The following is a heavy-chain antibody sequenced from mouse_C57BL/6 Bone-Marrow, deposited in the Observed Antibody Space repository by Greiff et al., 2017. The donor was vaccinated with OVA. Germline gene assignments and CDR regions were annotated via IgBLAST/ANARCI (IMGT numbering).Heavy chain of an antibody. J-gene: IGHJ2*01. CDR3: ARHSSGFFDY. CDR1: GFTFSSYG. D-gene: IGHD3-2*02. V-gene: IGHV5-6*01. CDR2: ISSGGSYT. Sequence: EVKLVESGGDLVKPGGSLKLSCAASGFTFSSYGMSWVRQTPDKRLEWVATISSGGSYTYYPDSVKGRFTISRDNAKNTLYLQMSSLKSEDTATYYCARHSSGFFDYWGQCTTLTVST.